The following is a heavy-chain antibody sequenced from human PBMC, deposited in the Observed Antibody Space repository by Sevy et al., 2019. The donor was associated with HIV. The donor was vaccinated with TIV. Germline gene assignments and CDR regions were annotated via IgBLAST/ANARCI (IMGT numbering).Heavy chain of an antibody. Sequence: GGSLRLSCAASGFTFSNAWMSWVRQAPGKGLEWVGRIKSKTDGGTTDYAAPVKGRFTISRDDSKNTLYLQMNSLKTEDTAVYYCTTLGYCSGGSSYSANNWFDPWGQGTLVTVSS. CDR2: IKSKTDGGTT. J-gene: IGHJ5*02. D-gene: IGHD2-15*01. CDR1: GFTFSNAW. CDR3: TTLGYCSGGSSYSANNWFDP. V-gene: IGHV3-15*01.